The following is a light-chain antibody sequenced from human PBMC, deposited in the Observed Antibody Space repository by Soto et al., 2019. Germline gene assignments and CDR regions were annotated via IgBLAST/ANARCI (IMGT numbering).Light chain of an antibody. Sequence: DIVMTQSPDSLAVSLGERATINCKSSQSVLYSSNNKNYLAWYQQKPGQPPKLLISWASTRESGVPDRFSGSGSGTDFTLTISSLQAEDVAVYYCQQYYGSPPRTFGQGTKVEI. CDR1: QSVLYSSNNKNY. J-gene: IGKJ1*01. CDR3: QQYYGSPPRT. V-gene: IGKV4-1*01. CDR2: WAS.